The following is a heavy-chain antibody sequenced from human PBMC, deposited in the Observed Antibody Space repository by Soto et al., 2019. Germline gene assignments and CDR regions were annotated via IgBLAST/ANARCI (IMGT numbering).Heavy chain of an antibody. CDR3: ARDVGYCFGGVCAA. D-gene: IGHD2-8*02. Sequence: EVQLVESGGGSVQPGGSLRLSCAASGFTFSSYWMNWVRQAPGQGLVWVSRLNGDGTTTVYADSVKGRFTISRDNAKNTLYLQMNRLRAEDTAVYYCARDVGYCFGGVCAAWGQGTLVTVSS. J-gene: IGHJ4*02. CDR2: LNGDGTTT. V-gene: IGHV3-74*01. CDR1: GFTFSSYW.